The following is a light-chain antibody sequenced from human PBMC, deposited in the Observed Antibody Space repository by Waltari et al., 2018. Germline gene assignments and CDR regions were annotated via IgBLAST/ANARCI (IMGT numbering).Light chain of an antibody. CDR3: CSYAGSGTWV. CDR1: SSDIGNYNL. V-gene: IGLV2-23*02. J-gene: IGLJ3*02. Sequence: QSALTQPASVSGSPGQSSTISCTGTSSDIGNYNLVFWYQHHPGKAPTVMIYEVAKRPSGVSNRFSGSKAGNTASLTISGVQAEDEGHYYCCSYAGSGTWVFGGGTKLTVL. CDR2: EVA.